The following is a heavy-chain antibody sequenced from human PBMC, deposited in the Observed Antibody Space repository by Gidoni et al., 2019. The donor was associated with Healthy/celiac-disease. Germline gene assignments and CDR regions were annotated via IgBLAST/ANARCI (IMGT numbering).Heavy chain of an antibody. CDR3: ARDSDIVVVPAAMGLDAFDI. CDR2: IWYDGSNK. V-gene: IGHV3-33*01. D-gene: IGHD2-2*01. J-gene: IGHJ3*02. Sequence: QVQLVESGGGVGEPGRYLSLSCAASGFTFSSYSMHRVRQAPGKGLEWVEVIWYDGSNKYYAASLKGRFTISRDNSKNTLYLQMNSLRAEDTAVYYCARDSDIVVVPAAMGLDAFDIWGQGTMVTVSS. CDR1: GFTFSSYS.